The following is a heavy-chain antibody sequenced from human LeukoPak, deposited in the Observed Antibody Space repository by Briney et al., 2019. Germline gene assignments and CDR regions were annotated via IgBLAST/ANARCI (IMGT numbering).Heavy chain of an antibody. CDR3: SGSYYSGFDY. D-gene: IGHD3-10*01. V-gene: IGHV3-30*02. J-gene: IGHJ4*02. CDR2: IRYDGSNK. Sequence: GGSLRLSCAASGFTFSSYGMHWVRQAPGKGLEWVAFIRYDGSNKYYADSVKGRFTISRDNPKNTLYLQMNSLRAEDTAVYYCSGSYYSGFDYWGQGTLVTVSS. CDR1: GFTFSSYG.